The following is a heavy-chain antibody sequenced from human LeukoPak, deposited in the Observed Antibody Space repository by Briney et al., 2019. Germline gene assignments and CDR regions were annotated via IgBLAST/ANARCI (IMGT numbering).Heavy chain of an antibody. Sequence: GGSLRLSCAASGFSFDSSGMHWVRQAPGKGLEWVAFIRYDENNKFYADSVKGRFTISRDNAKNSVYLQMNILRVEDTAVYYCARDSGRYGYYMDVWGKGTTVTVSS. CDR3: ARDSGRYGYYMDV. CDR2: IRYDENNK. J-gene: IGHJ6*04. CDR1: GFSFDSSG. V-gene: IGHV3-30*02. D-gene: IGHD1-26*01.